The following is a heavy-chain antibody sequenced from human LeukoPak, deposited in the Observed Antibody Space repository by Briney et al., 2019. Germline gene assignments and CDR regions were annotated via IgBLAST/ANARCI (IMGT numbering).Heavy chain of an antibody. D-gene: IGHD4-17*01. CDR2: IYYSGST. Sequence: PSETLSLICTVSIDSISSSSYYWGWIRQPPGKGLEWLGTIYYSGSTYYNPVIKSRVTITEDTSKNQYSLKLSSVTAADTAVYYCARNVQGLTVTPDHCGQGTLVTASS. J-gene: IGHJ4*02. V-gene: IGHV4-39*01. CDR1: IDSISSSSYY. CDR3: ARNVQGLTVTPDH.